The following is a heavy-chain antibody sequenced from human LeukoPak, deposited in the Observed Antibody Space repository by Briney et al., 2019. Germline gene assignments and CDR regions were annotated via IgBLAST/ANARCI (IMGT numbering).Heavy chain of an antibody. J-gene: IGHJ4*02. CDR3: ARVAPNRRYCSGGSCLNYFDY. V-gene: IGHV1-18*01. D-gene: IGHD2-15*01. CDR2: ISTYNGNT. Sequence: ASVKVSCKTSGYTFTNFGINWVRQAPGQGLEWMGWISTYNGNTNYAQKLQGRVTMTTDTSTSTAYMELRSLRSDDTAVYYCARVAPNRRYCSGGSCLNYFDYWGQGTLVTVSS. CDR1: GYTFTNFG.